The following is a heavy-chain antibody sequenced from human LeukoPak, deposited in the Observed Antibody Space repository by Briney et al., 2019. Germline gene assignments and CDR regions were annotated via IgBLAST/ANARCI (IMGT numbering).Heavy chain of an antibody. J-gene: IGHJ3*02. CDR2: VSSSGGDM. CDR3: ARDLYGPGGDAFDI. Sequence: RGALRHSCAASGFTLSSNEMSWVRQAPGKGVEWGSYVSSSGGDMLYADSVKGRFTISRDNAKNSLSLQMSSLIVEDTAVYYCARDLYGPGGDAFDIWGQGTLVTVSS. V-gene: IGHV3-48*03. D-gene: IGHD3-10*01. CDR1: GFTLSSNE.